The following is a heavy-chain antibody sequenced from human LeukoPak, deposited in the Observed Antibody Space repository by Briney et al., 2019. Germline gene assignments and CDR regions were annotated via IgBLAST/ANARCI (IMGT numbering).Heavy chain of an antibody. CDR3: TTHWNDVLNS. Sequence: PGGSLRLSCAASGFTFSGSAMHWVRQASGKGLEWVGRIRTKPNNYATAYAASVEGRFPIYRDASRSTAYLQMNTLKTEDTAVYYCTTHWNDVLNSWGQGTLVTVSS. J-gene: IGHJ4*02. CDR1: GFTFSGSA. CDR2: IRTKPNNYAT. D-gene: IGHD1-1*01. V-gene: IGHV3-73*01.